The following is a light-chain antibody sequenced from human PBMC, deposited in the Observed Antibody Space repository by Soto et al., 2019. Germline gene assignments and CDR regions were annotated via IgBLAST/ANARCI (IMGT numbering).Light chain of an antibody. J-gene: IGLJ1*01. CDR2: EVS. CDR1: SSDVGSYNR. Sequence: QSALTQPPSVSGSPGQSVAISCTGTSSDVGSYNRVSWYQQPPGAAPKLMIYEVSNRPSGVPDRFSGSKSGNTASLTISGLRAEDEADYYCCSYTGSSTYVFGTGTKLTVL. V-gene: IGLV2-18*02. CDR3: CSYTGSSTYV.